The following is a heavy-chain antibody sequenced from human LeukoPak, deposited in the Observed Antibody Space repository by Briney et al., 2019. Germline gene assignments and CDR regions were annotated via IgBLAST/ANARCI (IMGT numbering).Heavy chain of an antibody. D-gene: IGHD1-26*01. CDR1: GGSFSGYY. V-gene: IGHV4-34*01. CDR2: INHSGST. CDR3: ARIVGTTDYFEY. J-gene: IGHJ4*02. Sequence: SETLSLTCAVYGGSFSGYYWSWLRQPPGKGLEWIGEINHSGSTNYNPSLKSRVTISVDTPKNQFSLKLSSVTAADTAVYYCARIVGTTDYFEYWGQGTLVTVSS.